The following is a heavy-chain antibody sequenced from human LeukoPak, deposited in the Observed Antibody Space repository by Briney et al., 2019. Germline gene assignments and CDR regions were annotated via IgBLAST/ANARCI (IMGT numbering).Heavy chain of an antibody. D-gene: IGHD6-13*01. V-gene: IGHV4-38-2*02. J-gene: IGHJ4*02. CDR3: ARSDSSSWLFDY. CDR1: GHSISSGYY. CDR2: MYHSGST. Sequence: PSETLSLTCTVSGHSISSGYYWGWIRQPPWKGLEWIGSMYHSGSTFHNPSLKSRVTISVDTSKNQVSLQLSSVTAADTAVYYCARSDSSSWLFDYWGQGTLVTVSS.